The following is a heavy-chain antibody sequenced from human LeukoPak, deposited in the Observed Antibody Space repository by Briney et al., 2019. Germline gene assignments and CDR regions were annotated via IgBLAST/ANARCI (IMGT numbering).Heavy chain of an antibody. D-gene: IGHD3-22*01. V-gene: IGHV3-23*01. CDR1: GFTFSSYA. J-gene: IGHJ4*02. CDR2: ISGSGGST. CDR3: ARLPTFYYDSSHYHYDY. Sequence: GGSLRLSCAASGFTFSSYAMSWVRQAPGKGLEWVSAISGSGGSTYYADSVKGRFTISRDKSKNTLYLQMNSLRAEDTAVYYCARLPTFYYDSSHYHYDYWGQGTLVTVSS.